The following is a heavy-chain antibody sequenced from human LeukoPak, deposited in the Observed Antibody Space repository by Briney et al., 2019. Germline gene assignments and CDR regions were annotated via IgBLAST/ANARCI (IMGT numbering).Heavy chain of an antibody. CDR2: IIPIFGTA. V-gene: IGHV1-69*05. Sequence: SVKVSCKAPGGTFSSYAISWVRQAPGQGLEWMGGIIPIFGTANYAQKFQGRVTITTDESTSTAYMELSSLRSEDTAVYYCARSPSQYYDFWSGYQQWDYWGQGTLVTVSS. D-gene: IGHD3-3*01. J-gene: IGHJ4*02. CDR1: GGTFSSYA. CDR3: ARSPSQYYDFWSGYQQWDY.